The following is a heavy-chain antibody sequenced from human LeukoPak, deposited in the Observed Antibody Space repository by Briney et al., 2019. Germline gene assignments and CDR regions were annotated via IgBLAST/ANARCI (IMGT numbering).Heavy chain of an antibody. CDR2: VSGGGGIT. Sequence: GGSRRLACAASGFTFNSYAITWVRQAPGKGLEWVSHVSGGGGITSYADSVKGRFTIFRDNSKNTLYLQMNSLRGEDTAVYYCAKTTAGNSSGRNPGWPVDYWGQGTLVTVSS. V-gene: IGHV3-23*01. D-gene: IGHD6-19*01. CDR3: AKTTAGNSSGRNPGWPVDY. J-gene: IGHJ4*02. CDR1: GFTFNSYA.